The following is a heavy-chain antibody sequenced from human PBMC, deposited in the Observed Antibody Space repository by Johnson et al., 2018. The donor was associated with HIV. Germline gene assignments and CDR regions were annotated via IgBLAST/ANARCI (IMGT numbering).Heavy chain of an antibody. Sequence: EVQLVESGGGLIQPGGSLRLSCAASGFTVSSNYMSWVRQAPGKGLEWVSVIYSGGSTYYADSVKGRFTIYKDNSKNTLYIQMNSLRAEDTAVDYCARAPLMAGLYAFDIWCQGTMVTVSS. CDR3: ARAPLMAGLYAFDI. CDR2: IYSGGST. J-gene: IGHJ3*02. V-gene: IGHV3-53*01. CDR1: GFTVSSNY. D-gene: IGHD3/OR15-3a*01.